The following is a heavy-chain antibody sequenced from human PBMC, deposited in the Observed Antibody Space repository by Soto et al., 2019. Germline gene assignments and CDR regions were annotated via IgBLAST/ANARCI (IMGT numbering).Heavy chain of an antibody. V-gene: IGHV1-2*04. CDR2: INPNSGGT. J-gene: IGHJ6*02. Sequence: ASVKVSCKASGYTFTGYYMHWVRQAPGQGLEWMGWINPNSGGTNYAQKFQGWVTMTRDTSISTAYMELSRLRSDDTAVYYCASDLSTSLYYGMDFWGQGTTVTVSS. CDR3: ASDLSTSLYYGMDF. CDR1: GYTFTGYY. D-gene: IGHD2-2*01.